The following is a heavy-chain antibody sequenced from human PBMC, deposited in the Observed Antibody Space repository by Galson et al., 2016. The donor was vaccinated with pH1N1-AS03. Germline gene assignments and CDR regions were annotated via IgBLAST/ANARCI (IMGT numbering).Heavy chain of an antibody. Sequence: QSGAEVKKPGASVRVSCRISGYTFTSYGISWVRQAPGQGLEWVGWISGYNGKTDYAQTLQGRATLTIDTSTTTVYMELRSLRSDDTAMYYCARARYYYSGNDIWGQGTLVTVSS. D-gene: IGHD3-10*01. CDR2: ISGYNGKT. CDR1: GYTFTSYG. V-gene: IGHV1-18*04. J-gene: IGHJ4*02. CDR3: ARARYYYSGNDI.